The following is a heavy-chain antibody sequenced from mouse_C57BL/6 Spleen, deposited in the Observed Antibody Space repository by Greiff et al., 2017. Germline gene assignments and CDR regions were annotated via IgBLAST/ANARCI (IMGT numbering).Heavy chain of an antibody. CDR1: GFTFSDAW. CDR3: TIYDGYYDWFAY. V-gene: IGHV6-6*01. J-gene: IGHJ3*01. Sequence: EVQGVESGGGLVQPGGSMKLSCAASGFTFSDAWMDWVRQSPEKGLEWVAEIRNKANNHATYYAESVKGRFTISRDDSKSSVYLQMNSLRAEDTGIYYCTIYDGYYDWFAYWGQGTLVTVSA. CDR2: IRNKANNHAT. D-gene: IGHD2-3*01.